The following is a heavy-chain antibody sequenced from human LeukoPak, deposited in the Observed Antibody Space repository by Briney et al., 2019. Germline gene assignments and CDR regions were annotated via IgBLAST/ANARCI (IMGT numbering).Heavy chain of an antibody. Sequence: PSETLSLTCTVSGDSLTSSGYYWGSIRQPPGKGLEWIGIIHFSGTTYYNPSLKSRFTISVDTSKNQFSLKVTSVTAADTAVYYCARFRGAVSSSLLDFWGQGTLVTVSS. J-gene: IGHJ4*02. CDR2: IHFSGTT. CDR3: ARFRGAVSSSLLDF. D-gene: IGHD3-10*01. V-gene: IGHV4-39*01. CDR1: GDSLTSSGYY.